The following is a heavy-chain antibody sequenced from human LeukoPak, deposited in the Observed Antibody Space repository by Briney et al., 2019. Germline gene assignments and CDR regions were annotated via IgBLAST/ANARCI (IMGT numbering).Heavy chain of an antibody. V-gene: IGHV3-21*01. J-gene: IGHJ4*02. D-gene: IGHD1-26*01. CDR1: GFAFSTYW. CDR3: ARSHQRVGIEDY. Sequence: PGGSLRLSCAASGFAFSTYWMYWVRQAPGKGLEWVSSISSSSSYIYYADSVRGRFTISRDNAKNSLYLQINSLRADDTAVYYCARSHQRVGIEDYWGQGTLVTVSS. CDR2: ISSSSSYI.